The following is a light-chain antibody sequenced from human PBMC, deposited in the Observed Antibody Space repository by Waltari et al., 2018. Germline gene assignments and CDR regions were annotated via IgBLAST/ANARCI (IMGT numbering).Light chain of an antibody. CDR1: SSNLGSNT. CDR2: SNN. Sequence: QSVLTQPTSASGTPGQSVTIYCSGSSSNLGSNTVHWYQQLPGTAPKLLIFSNNQRPSGVPDRFSGSKSGTSASLAISGLQSEDEADYYCAAWDDSLNGFWVFGGGTKLTVL. CDR3: AAWDDSLNGFWV. V-gene: IGLV1-44*01. J-gene: IGLJ3*02.